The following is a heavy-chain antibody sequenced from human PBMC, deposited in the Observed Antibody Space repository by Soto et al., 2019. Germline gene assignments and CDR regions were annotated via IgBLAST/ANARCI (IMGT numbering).Heavy chain of an antibody. Sequence: SETLSLTCAVYGGSFSGYYWSWIRQPPGKGLEWIGEINHSGSTNYNPSLKSRVTISVDTSKNQFSLKLSSVTAADTAVYYCAREAYYDSSGYYSPPFDYWGQGTLVTVSS. CDR1: GGSFSGYY. D-gene: IGHD3-22*01. CDR2: INHSGST. CDR3: AREAYYDSSGYYSPPFDY. J-gene: IGHJ4*02. V-gene: IGHV4-34*01.